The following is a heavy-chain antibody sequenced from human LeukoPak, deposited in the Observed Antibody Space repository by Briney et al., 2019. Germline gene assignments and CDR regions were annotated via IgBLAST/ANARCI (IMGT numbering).Heavy chain of an antibody. D-gene: IGHD5-12*01. Sequence: SETLSLTCAVYGGSFSGYYWSRIRQPPGKGLEWIGEINHSGSTNYNPSLKSRVTISVDTSKNQFSLKLSSVTAADTAVYYCATRGRGYSGYGRLYYFDYWGQGTLVTVSS. CDR3: ATRGRGYSGYGRLYYFDY. V-gene: IGHV4-34*01. CDR1: GGSFSGYY. J-gene: IGHJ4*02. CDR2: INHSGST.